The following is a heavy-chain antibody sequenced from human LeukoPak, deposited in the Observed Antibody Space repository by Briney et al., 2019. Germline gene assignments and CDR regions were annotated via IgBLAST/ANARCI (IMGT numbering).Heavy chain of an antibody. CDR3: AREWGYYASGSYVVFDI. CDR2: IYHSGIT. J-gene: IGHJ3*02. V-gene: IGHV4-61*01. D-gene: IGHD3-10*01. Sequence: SETLSLTCTVSGGSISSGTYYWSWVRQPPGKGLEWIGYIYHSGITNYNPSLKSRVAISVDTSKNQFSLKMRSVTAADTAVYYCAREWGYYASGSYVVFDIWGQGTMVTVSS. CDR1: GGSISSGTYY.